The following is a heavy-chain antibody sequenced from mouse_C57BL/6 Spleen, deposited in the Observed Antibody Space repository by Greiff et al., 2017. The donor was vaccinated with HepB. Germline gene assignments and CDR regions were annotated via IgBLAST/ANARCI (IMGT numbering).Heavy chain of an antibody. V-gene: IGHV5-16*01. CDR3: ARDNYGSASYAMDY. D-gene: IGHD1-1*01. Sequence: EVQLVESEGGLVQPGSSMKLSCTASGFTFSDYYMAWVRQVPEKGLEWVANINYDGSSTYYLDSLKSRFIISRDNAKNILYLQMSSLKSEDTATYYCARDNYGSASYAMDYWGQGTSVTVSS. J-gene: IGHJ4*01. CDR1: GFTFSDYY. CDR2: INYDGSST.